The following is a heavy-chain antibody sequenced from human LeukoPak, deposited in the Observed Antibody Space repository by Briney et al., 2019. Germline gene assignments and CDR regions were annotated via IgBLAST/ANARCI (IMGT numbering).Heavy chain of an antibody. CDR3: AKDPGFLDAVDY. Sequence: GGSLRLSSAASGFTFSSYAMSWVRQAPGKGLEWVSAISGSGGSTYYADSVKGRFTISRDNSKNTLYLQMNSLRAEDTAVYYCAKDPGFLDAVDYWGQGTLVTVSS. CDR1: GFTFSSYA. D-gene: IGHD3/OR15-3a*01. V-gene: IGHV3-23*01. J-gene: IGHJ4*02. CDR2: ISGSGGST.